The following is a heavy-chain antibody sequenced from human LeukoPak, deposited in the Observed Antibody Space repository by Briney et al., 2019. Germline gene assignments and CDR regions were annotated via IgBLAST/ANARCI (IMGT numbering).Heavy chain of an antibody. J-gene: IGHJ5*02. V-gene: IGHV4-59*08. Sequence: SETLSLTCTVSGGSISSYYWSWIRQPPGKGLEWIGYIYYSGSTNYNPSLKSRVTISVDTSKNQFSLKLSSVTAADTAVYYCAREGYSSSWPTTWFDPWGQGTLVTVSS. D-gene: IGHD6-13*01. CDR2: IYYSGST. CDR3: AREGYSSSWPTTWFDP. CDR1: GGSISSYY.